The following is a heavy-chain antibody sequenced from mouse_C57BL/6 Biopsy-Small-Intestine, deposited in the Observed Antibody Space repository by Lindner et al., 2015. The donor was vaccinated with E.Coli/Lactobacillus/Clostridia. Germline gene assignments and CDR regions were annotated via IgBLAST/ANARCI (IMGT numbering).Heavy chain of an antibody. V-gene: IGHV1-82*01. D-gene: IGHD3-2*02. Sequence: QLQESGPELVKPGASVKISCKASGYAFSSSWMNWVKQRPGEGLEWIGRIYPGDGDTNYNGKFKGKATLTADKSSSTAYMQLRSLTSEDSAVYYCARSEGSSGFFDYWGQGTTLTVSS. J-gene: IGHJ2*01. CDR2: IYPGDGDT. CDR1: GYAFSSSW. CDR3: ARSEGSSGFFDY.